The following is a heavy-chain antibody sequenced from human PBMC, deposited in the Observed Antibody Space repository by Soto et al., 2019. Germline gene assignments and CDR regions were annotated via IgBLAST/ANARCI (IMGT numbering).Heavy chain of an antibody. D-gene: IGHD5-18*01. CDR2: ISGSGTAT. Sequence: EVQLLESGGGLVQPGKSLRLSCAAPGFTFRNYGMSWVRQAPGKGLEWVSSISGSGTATYYADSVRGRFTISRDNSRNTLYVEMNSLGVEDTAIYYCARDQGTSYGLYYFDNWGQGTLVTVSS. J-gene: IGHJ4*02. V-gene: IGHV3-23*01. CDR3: ARDQGTSYGLYYFDN. CDR1: GFTFRNYG.